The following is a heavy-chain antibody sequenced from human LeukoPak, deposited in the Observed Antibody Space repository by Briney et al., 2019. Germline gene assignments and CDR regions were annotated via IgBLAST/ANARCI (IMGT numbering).Heavy chain of an antibody. CDR1: GFTFSSSA. CDR2: ISYDGKHK. J-gene: IGHJ3*02. D-gene: IGHD7-27*01. Sequence: GGSLRLSCAASGFTFSSSAMHWVRQPPGKGLEWVAVISYDGKHKYFADSVKGRFTISRDNSRNTLYLQLNSLKADDTAVYYCAKDRDWGTAFDIWGQGTMVTDSS. CDR3: AKDRDWGTAFDI. V-gene: IGHV3-30*18.